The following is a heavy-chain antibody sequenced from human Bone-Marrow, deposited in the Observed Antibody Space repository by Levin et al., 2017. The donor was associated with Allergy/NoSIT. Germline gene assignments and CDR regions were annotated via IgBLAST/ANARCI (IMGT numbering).Heavy chain of an antibody. V-gene: IGHV1-18*01. CDR3: ASADASRRSPSDY. CDR2: ISAYNGNT. D-gene: IGHD6-6*01. CDR1: GYTFSTSG. Sequence: GGSLRLSCKASGYTFSTSGITWVRQAPGQGLEWMGWISAYNGNTNYAQKLQGRVTITTDTSTSTAYIELRRLRSDDTAMYYCASADASRRSPSDYWGQGTLVTVSS. J-gene: IGHJ4*02.